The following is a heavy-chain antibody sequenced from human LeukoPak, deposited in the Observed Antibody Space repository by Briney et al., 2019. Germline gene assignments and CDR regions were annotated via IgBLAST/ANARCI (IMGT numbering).Heavy chain of an antibody. V-gene: IGHV1-18*04. Sequence: ASVKVSCKASGFPLTKYGISWVRQAPGQGPEWMGWISGYNGNTDYAQKFQGRVTMTTDRSTSTAYMELRDLKSDDTAIYYCGRDYYYGTSAPYNSGLDVWGQGTAVTVSS. J-gene: IGHJ6*02. CDR1: GFPLTKYG. CDR2: ISGYNGNT. D-gene: IGHD3-10*01. CDR3: GRDYYYGTSAPYNSGLDV.